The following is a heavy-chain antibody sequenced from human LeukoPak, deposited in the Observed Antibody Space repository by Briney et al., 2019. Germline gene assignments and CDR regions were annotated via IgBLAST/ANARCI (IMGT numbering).Heavy chain of an antibody. D-gene: IGHD3-3*01. Sequence: PSETLSLTCAVYGGSFSGYYWSWIRQPPGKGLQWIGEINHSGSTNYNTSLKSRVTISVDTPKNQFSLKLSSVTAADTVVYYCARGTAYFQFWSGYLQSSWFDPWGQGTRVTVSS. CDR2: INHSGST. J-gene: IGHJ5*02. CDR3: ARGTAYFQFWSGYLQSSWFDP. CDR1: GGSFSGYY. V-gene: IGHV4-34*01.